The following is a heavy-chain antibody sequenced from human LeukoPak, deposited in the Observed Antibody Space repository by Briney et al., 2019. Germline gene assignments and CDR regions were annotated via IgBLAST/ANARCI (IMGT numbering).Heavy chain of an antibody. J-gene: IGHJ4*02. D-gene: IGHD3-9*01. CDR3: ARGRYFDWSTIDY. CDR2: IYYSGST. Sequence: SETLSLTCTVSGGSISSGDYYWSWIRQPPGKGLEWIGYIYYSGSTYYNPSLKSRVTISVDTSKNQFSLRLSSVTAADTAVYYCARGRYFDWSTIDYWGQGTLVTVSS. CDR1: GGSISSGDYY. V-gene: IGHV4-30-4*01.